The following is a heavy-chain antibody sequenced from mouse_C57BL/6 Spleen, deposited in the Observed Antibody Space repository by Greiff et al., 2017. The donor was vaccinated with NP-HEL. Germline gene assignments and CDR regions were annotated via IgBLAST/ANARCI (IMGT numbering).Heavy chain of an antibody. CDR1: GYTFTSYW. D-gene: IGHD2-2*01. CDR2: IHPNSGST. V-gene: IGHV1-64*01. Sequence: QVQLKQPGAELVKPGASVKLSCKASGYTFTSYWMHWVKQRPGQGLEWIGMIHPNSGSTNYNEKFKSKATLTVDKSSSTAYMQLSSLTSEDSAVYYCARYGYDEGAWFAYWGQGTLVTVSA. J-gene: IGHJ3*01. CDR3: ARYGYDEGAWFAY.